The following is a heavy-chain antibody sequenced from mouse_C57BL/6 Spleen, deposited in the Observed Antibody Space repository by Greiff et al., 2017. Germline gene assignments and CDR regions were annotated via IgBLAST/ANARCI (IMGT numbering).Heavy chain of an antibody. V-gene: IGHV2-5*01. CDR1: GFSLTSYG. J-gene: IGHJ4*01. CDR2: IWRGGST. CDR3: ANYSNFDYYAMDY. Sequence: QVQLKESGPGLVQPSQSLSITCTVSGFSLTSYGVHWVRQSPGKGLEWLGVIWRGGSTDYNAAFMSRMSITMDNSKSQVFFKMNSLQADDTAIYYCANYSNFDYYAMDYWGQGTSVTVSS. D-gene: IGHD2-5*01.